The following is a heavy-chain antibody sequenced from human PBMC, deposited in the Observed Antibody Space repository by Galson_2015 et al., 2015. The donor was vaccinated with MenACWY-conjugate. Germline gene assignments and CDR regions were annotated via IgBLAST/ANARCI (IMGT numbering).Heavy chain of an antibody. CDR1: GFTFSSYG. CDR3: AKGGLWYSSGWYSNYYYYGMDV. J-gene: IGHJ6*02. Sequence: SLRLSCAASGFTFSSYGMHWVRQAPGKGLEWVAVISYDGSNKYHADSVKGRFTISRDNSKNTLYLQMNSLRAEDTAVYYCAKGGLWYSSGWYSNYYYYGMDVWGQGTTVTVSS. V-gene: IGHV3-30*18. CDR2: ISYDGSNK. D-gene: IGHD6-19*01.